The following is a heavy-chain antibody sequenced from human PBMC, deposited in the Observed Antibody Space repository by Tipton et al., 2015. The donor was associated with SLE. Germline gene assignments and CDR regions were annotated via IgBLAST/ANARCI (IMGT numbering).Heavy chain of an antibody. CDR2: ITNNGHT. D-gene: IGHD2-8*01. CDR1: GVSISSNGNY. Sequence: TLSLTCTVSGVSISSNGNYWNWIRQPPGKGPGWIGRITNNGHTYYIPSLQSRVTMSVDTSKNHFSLKLSSVTAADTAVYYCARHDTNYGRNWFDPWGQGTLVTVSS. V-gene: IGHV4-39*01. J-gene: IGHJ5*02. CDR3: ARHDTNYGRNWFDP.